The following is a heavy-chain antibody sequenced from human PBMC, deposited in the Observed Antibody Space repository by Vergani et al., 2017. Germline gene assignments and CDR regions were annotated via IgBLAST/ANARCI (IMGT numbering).Heavy chain of an antibody. J-gene: IGHJ4*02. CDR2: IYSSGYT. D-gene: IGHD4-17*01. CDR3: ARERAYYGDYDY. Sequence: QVQLQESGPGLVKPSQTLSLTCTVSGGSISSGGYYWTWIRQPAGKGLEWIGRIYSSGYTDYNPSLKSRVIISVDTSKNQFSLKLISGTAADTAVYYCARERAYYGDYDYWGQGTLVTVSS. V-gene: IGHV4-61*02. CDR1: GGSISSGGYY.